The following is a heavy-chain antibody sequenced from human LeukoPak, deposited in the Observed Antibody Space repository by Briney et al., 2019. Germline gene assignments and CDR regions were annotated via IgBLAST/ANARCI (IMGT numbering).Heavy chain of an antibody. Sequence: GGSLRLSCAASGFTFSDYSMNWVRQAPGKGLEWVSYISHRSTTVHYADSVRGRFTISRDNAENSLYLQMNSLRAEDTAVYYCARESGGYNQGGAFDIWGQGTMVTVSS. D-gene: IGHD5-24*01. CDR3: ARESGGYNQGGAFDI. CDR1: GFTFSDYS. J-gene: IGHJ3*02. V-gene: IGHV3-48*01. CDR2: ISHRSTTV.